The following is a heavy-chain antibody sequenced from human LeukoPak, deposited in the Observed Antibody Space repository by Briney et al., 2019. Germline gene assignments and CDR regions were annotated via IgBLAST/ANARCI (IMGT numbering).Heavy chain of an antibody. CDR2: IYSDNT. V-gene: IGHV3-53*01. D-gene: IGHD5-12*01. CDR1: GCTVSTNS. J-gene: IGHJ3*02. CDR3: AKERRLRSAFDI. Sequence: GGSLRLSCTVSGCTVSTNSMSWVRQAPGKGLEWVSFIYSDNTHYSDSVKGRFTISRDNSKNTLYLQMNSLRAEDTAVYYCAKERRLRSAFDIWGQGTMVTVSS.